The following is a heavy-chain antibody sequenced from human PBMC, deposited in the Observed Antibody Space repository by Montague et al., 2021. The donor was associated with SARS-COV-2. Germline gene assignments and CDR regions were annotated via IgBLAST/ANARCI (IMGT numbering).Heavy chain of an antibody. D-gene: IGHD3-3*01. CDR1: GFTFSNYA. CDR3: AKETYAVRVRHDLDS. J-gene: IGHJ4*02. V-gene: IGHV3-23*01. CDR2: ISGSGDVT. Sequence: SLRLSCAASGFTFSNYAMFWVRQAPGKGLEWVSAISGSGDVTYYXDSVKGRFTISRDNSKNTLYLQMNSLRAEDTAVYFCAKETYAVRVRHDLDSWGQGTLVTVSS.